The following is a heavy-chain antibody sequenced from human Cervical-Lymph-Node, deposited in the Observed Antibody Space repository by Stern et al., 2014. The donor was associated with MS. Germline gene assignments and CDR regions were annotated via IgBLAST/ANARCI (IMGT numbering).Heavy chain of an antibody. CDR3: ATTRWDLFTWNWFDP. Sequence: VQLVESGPGLVKPSQTLSLTCTVSGGSISSSGYYWSWIRQPADKGLEWIGRIHDSGSTYYNPSLKSRVTISMGTAKNQLSLKLPSVTAADTAVYYCATTRWDLFTWNWFDPWGQGTLGTVS. CDR1: GGSISSSGYY. D-gene: IGHD1-26*01. V-gene: IGHV4-61*02. J-gene: IGHJ5*02. CDR2: IHDSGST.